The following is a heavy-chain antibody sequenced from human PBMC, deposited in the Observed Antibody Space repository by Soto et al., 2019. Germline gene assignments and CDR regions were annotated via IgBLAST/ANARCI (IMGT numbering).Heavy chain of an antibody. V-gene: IGHV3-15*01. CDR2: IKSKTDGGTT. D-gene: IGHD3-10*01. Sequence: GGSLRLSCAASGFTFSNAWMSWVRQAPGKRLEWVGRIKSKTDGGTTDYAAPVKGRFTISRDDSKNTLYLQMNSLKTEDTAVYYCTNELLWFGETTTHYYYGMDVWGQGTTVTVSS. J-gene: IGHJ6*02. CDR3: TNELLWFGETTTHYYYGMDV. CDR1: GFTFSNAW.